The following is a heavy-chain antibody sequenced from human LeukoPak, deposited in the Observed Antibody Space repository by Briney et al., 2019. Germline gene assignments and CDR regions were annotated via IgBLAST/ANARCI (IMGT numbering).Heavy chain of an antibody. CDR1: GFTFSSYW. V-gene: IGHV3-7*05. CDR3: ARGAGRCGGDCNSRGES. Sequence: GGSLRLSCATSGFTFSSYWMNWVRQAPGKGLECVAYTNPDGSAKNYVDSAKGRFTISRDNAKNSLYLQMNSLRAEDTAVYYCARGAGRCGGDCNSRGESWGQGTLVTVSS. CDR2: TNPDGSAK. J-gene: IGHJ5*02. D-gene: IGHD2-21*02.